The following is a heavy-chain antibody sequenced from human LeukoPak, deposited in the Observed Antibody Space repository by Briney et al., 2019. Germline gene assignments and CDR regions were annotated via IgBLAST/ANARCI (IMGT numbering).Heavy chain of an antibody. CDR2: IYHSGST. J-gene: IGHJ5*02. CDR1: GGSISSGGYS. CDR3: ARGFLRGVAEYNWFDP. D-gene: IGHD3-10*01. Sequence: SETLPLTCAVSGGSISSGGYSWRWIRQPPGKGLERIGYIYHSGSTYYNPSLKSRVTISVDRSKNQFSLKLSSVTAADTAVYYCARGFLRGVAEYNWFDPWGQGTLVTVSS. V-gene: IGHV4-30-2*01.